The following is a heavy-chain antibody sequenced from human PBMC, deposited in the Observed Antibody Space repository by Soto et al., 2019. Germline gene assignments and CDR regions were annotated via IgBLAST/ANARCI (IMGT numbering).Heavy chain of an antibody. J-gene: IGHJ3*02. CDR1: GGSISSYY. D-gene: IGHD6-13*01. Sequence: LSLTCTVSGGSISSYYWSWIRQPPGKGLERIGYIYYSGSTNYNPSLKSRVTISVDTSKNQFSLKLSSVTAADTAVYYCARDLYSSSSDAFDIWGQGTMVTVSS. CDR3: ARDLYSSSSDAFDI. V-gene: IGHV4-59*01. CDR2: IYYSGST.